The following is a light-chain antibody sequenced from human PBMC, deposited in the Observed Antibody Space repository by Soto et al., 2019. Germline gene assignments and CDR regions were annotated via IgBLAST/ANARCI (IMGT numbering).Light chain of an antibody. CDR2: DVT. CDR1: SSDVGGFNY. V-gene: IGLV2-14*03. J-gene: IGLJ1*01. CDR3: NSYTSSSTYV. Sequence: SVLTQPASVSGSPGQSITISCTGTSSDVGGFNYVSWYQQHPGKAPKLMIYDVTNRPSGVSYRFSGSKSGNTASLTISGLQAEDEADYYCNSYTSSSTYVFGTWTKLTVL.